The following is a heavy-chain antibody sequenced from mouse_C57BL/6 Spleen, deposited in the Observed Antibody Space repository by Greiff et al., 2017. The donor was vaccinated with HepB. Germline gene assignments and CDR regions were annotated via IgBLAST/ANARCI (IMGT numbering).Heavy chain of an antibody. J-gene: IGHJ4*01. CDR3: AREGPAYYSNYAYAMDY. Sequence: VQLQQSGAELVKPGASVKMSCKASGYTFTSYWITWVKQRPGQGLEWIGDIYPGSGSTNYNEKFKSKATLTVDTSSSTAYMQLSSLTSEDSAVYYCAREGPAYYSNYAYAMDYWGQGTSVTVSS. CDR2: IYPGSGST. D-gene: IGHD2-5*01. V-gene: IGHV1-55*01. CDR1: GYTFTSYW.